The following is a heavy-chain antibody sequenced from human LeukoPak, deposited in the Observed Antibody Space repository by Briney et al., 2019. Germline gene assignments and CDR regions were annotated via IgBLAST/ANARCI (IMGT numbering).Heavy chain of an antibody. CDR3: ARFAAGGSYYYYMDV. V-gene: IGHV3-30*03. Sequence: PGRSLRLSCAASGFTFSSYGMHWVRQAPGKGLEWVAVISYDGSNKYYADSVKGRFTISRGNSKNSLYLQMNSLRADDTAVYYCARFAAGGSYYYYMDVWGKGTTVTVSS. J-gene: IGHJ6*03. CDR1: GFTFSSYG. CDR2: ISYDGSNK. D-gene: IGHD6-25*01.